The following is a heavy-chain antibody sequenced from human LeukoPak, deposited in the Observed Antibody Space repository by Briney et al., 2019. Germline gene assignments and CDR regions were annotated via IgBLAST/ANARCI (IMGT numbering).Heavy chain of an antibody. CDR2: IIPIFGTA. CDR3: ARGHITIFGVVIMSQTQFDY. V-gene: IGHV1-69*05. J-gene: IGHJ4*02. D-gene: IGHD3-3*01. Sequence: ASVKVSCKASGGTFSSYAISWVRQAPGQGLEWMGGIIPIFGTANYAQKFQGRVTITTDESTSTAYMELSSLRSEDTAVYYCARGHITIFGVVIMSQTQFDYWGQGTLVTVSS. CDR1: GGTFSSYA.